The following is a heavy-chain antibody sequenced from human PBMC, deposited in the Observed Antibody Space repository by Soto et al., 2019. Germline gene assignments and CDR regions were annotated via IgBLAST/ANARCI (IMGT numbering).Heavy chain of an antibody. CDR3: ARHWFGELLSNYYYGMDV. J-gene: IGHJ6*02. Sequence: ASVKVSCKASGYTFTSYAMHWVRQAPGQRLEWMGWINAGNGNTKYSQKFQGRVTITRDTSASTAYMELSSLRSEDTAVYYCARHWFGELLSNYYYGMDVWGQGSTVTVSS. CDR1: GYTFTSYA. V-gene: IGHV1-3*01. D-gene: IGHD3-10*01. CDR2: INAGNGNT.